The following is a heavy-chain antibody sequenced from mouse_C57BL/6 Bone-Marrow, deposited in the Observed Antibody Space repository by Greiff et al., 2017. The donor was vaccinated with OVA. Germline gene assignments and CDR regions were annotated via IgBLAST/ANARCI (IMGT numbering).Heavy chain of an antibody. CDR1: GYTFTSYW. Sequence: QVQLQQPGTELVKPGASVKLSCKASGYTFTSYWMHWVKQRPGQGLEWIGNINPSNGGTNYNEKFKSKSTLTVDKSSSTAYMQLSSLTSEDSAVYYCARLEDGYSYYYAMDYWGQGTSVTVSS. V-gene: IGHV1-53*01. J-gene: IGHJ4*01. CDR3: ARLEDGYSYYYAMDY. D-gene: IGHD2-3*01. CDR2: INPSNGGT.